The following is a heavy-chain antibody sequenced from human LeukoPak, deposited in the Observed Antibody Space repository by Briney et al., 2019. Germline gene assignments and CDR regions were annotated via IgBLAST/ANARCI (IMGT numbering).Heavy chain of an antibody. J-gene: IGHJ4*02. CDR2: IYHSGNT. Sequence: PSETLSLTCSVSGGSMSSGGYYWSWIRQPPGKGLEWIGYIYHSGNTHYNPSLRSRVTISVDTSKNQFSLKLSSVTAADTAVYYCARGLATNDYWGQGTLVTVSS. CDR3: ARGLATNDY. D-gene: IGHD5-24*01. V-gene: IGHV4-30-2*01. CDR1: GGSMSSGGYY.